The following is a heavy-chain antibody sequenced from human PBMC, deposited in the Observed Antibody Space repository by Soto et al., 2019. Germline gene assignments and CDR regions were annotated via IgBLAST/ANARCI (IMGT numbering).Heavy chain of an antibody. CDR1: GGSISSGGYY. V-gene: IGHV4-31*03. J-gene: IGHJ5*02. Sequence: QVQLQESGPGLVKPSQTLSLTCTVSGGSISSGGYYWSWIRQHPGKGLEWIGYIYYSGSTYYNPSLKSRGTMSVDTSKNQLSLKLSSVTAADTAVYYCAREHNLMGLSGDDWFDPWGQGTLVTVSS. CDR2: IYYSGST. D-gene: IGHD3-16*02. CDR3: AREHNLMGLSGDDWFDP.